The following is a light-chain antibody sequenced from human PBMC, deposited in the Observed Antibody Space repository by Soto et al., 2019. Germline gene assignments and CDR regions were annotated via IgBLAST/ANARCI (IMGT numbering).Light chain of an antibody. V-gene: IGKV2-28*01. CDR2: LGS. CDR1: QSLLQSSGYNY. Sequence: DIVMTQSPLSLPVTPGEPASISCRSSQSLLQSSGYNYLDXXLQKPGQSPQLLIYLGSHRASGVHDRFSGSESGTDFTLKISRVEAEDVGVYYCMQRLQNQWTFGQGTKVHIK. J-gene: IGKJ1*01. CDR3: MQRLQNQWT.